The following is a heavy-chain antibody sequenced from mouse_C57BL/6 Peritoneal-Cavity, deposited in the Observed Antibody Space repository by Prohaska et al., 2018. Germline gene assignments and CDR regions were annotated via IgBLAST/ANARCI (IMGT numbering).Heavy chain of an antibody. V-gene: IGHV2-6*01. CDR1: VFSLTSYV. CDR2: IWGVGST. J-gene: IGHJ3*01. Sequence: LVSPSQSLSITCTVSVFSLTSYVVYWVRQSPGKGLEWLGVIWGVGSTNYNSALKSRLSISKDNSKSQVFLKMNSLQTDDTAMYYCATHYYASSRGFAYWGQGTLVTVSA. D-gene: IGHD1-1*01. CDR3: ATHYYASSRGFAY.